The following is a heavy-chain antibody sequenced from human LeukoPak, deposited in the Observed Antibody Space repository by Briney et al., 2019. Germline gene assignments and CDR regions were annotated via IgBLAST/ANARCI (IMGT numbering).Heavy chain of an antibody. V-gene: IGHV3-30-3*01. CDR1: GFTFSSYA. Sequence: GSLRLSCAASGFTFSSYAMHWVRQAPGKGLEWVAVISYDGSNKYYADSVKGRFTISRDNSKNTLYLQMNSLRAEDTAVYYCARDGVTTSMGGVDFGAFDIWGQGTMVTVSS. CDR2: ISYDGSNK. CDR3: ARDGVTTSMGGVDFGAFDI. D-gene: IGHD4-17*01. J-gene: IGHJ3*02.